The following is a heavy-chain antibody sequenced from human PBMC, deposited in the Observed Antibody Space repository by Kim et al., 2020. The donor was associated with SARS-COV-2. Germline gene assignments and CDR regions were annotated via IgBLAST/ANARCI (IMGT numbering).Heavy chain of an antibody. Sequence: QKFQGRVTITADESTSTAYMELSSLRSEDTAVYYCARGTAVAGPEPGLGYWGQGTLVTVSS. V-gene: IGHV1-69*01. J-gene: IGHJ4*02. D-gene: IGHD6-19*01. CDR3: ARGTAVAGPEPGLGY.